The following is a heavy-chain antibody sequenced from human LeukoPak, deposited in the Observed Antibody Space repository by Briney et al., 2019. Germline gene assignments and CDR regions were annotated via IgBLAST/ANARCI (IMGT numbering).Heavy chain of an antibody. D-gene: IGHD6-13*01. J-gene: IGHJ6*04. CDR3: ARVFGRRAAAMDV. Sequence: ASVKVSCKASGYTFTGYYMHWVRQAPGQGLEWMGWINPNSGGTNYAQKFQGRVTMTRDTSISTAYMELSRLRSDDTAVYYCARVFGRRAAAMDVWGKGTTVTVSS. CDR2: INPNSGGT. V-gene: IGHV1-2*02. CDR1: GYTFTGYY.